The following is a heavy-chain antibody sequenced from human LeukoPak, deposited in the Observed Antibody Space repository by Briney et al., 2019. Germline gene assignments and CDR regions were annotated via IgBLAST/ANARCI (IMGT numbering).Heavy chain of an antibody. Sequence: GGSLRLSCAASGFTFGSHWMHWVRQAPGEGLVWVSRINTDGSQTTYADSVKGRFTISRDNSKNTLYLQMNSLRAEDTAVYYCAKKSEQWLVPDAFDIWGQGTMVTVSS. CDR1: GFTFGSHW. CDR3: AKKSEQWLVPDAFDI. J-gene: IGHJ3*02. CDR2: INTDGSQT. D-gene: IGHD6-19*01. V-gene: IGHV3-74*03.